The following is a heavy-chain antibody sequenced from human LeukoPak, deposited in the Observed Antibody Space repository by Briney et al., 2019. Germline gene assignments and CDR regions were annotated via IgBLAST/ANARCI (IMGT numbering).Heavy chain of an antibody. CDR1: GYTFTSYD. Sequence: ASVKVSCKASGYTFTSYDINWVRQATGQGLEWMGWMNPNSGNTGYAQKFQGRVTMTRNTSISTAYMKLSSLRSEDTAVYYCARGRLWYQLPTDWGQGTLVTVSS. V-gene: IGHV1-8*01. D-gene: IGHD2-2*01. CDR3: ARGRLWYQLPTD. J-gene: IGHJ4*02. CDR2: MNPNSGNT.